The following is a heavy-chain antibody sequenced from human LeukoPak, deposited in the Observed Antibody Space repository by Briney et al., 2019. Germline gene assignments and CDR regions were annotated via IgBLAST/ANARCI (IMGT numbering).Heavy chain of an antibody. CDR2: INHSGST. J-gene: IGHJ4*02. D-gene: IGHD5-18*01. CDR3: ARVTAAMEHYFDY. CDR1: GGSFSGYY. Sequence: PSETLSLTCAVYGGSFSGYYWSWIRQPPGKGLEWIGEINHSGSTNYNPSLKSRATISVDTSKNQFSLKLSSVTAADTAVYYCARVTAAMEHYFDYWGQGTLVTVSS. V-gene: IGHV4-34*01.